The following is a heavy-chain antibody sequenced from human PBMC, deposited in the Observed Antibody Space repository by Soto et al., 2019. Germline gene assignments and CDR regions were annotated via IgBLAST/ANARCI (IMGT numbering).Heavy chain of an antibody. CDR1: GFTCSSYA. Sequence: PGGSLRLSCAASGFTCSSYAMHWVRQAPGKGLEWVAVISYDGSNKYYADSVKGRFTISRDNSKNTLYLQMNSLRAEDTAVYYCARDRIRFLEWLSPMRFDYWGQGTLVTVS. D-gene: IGHD3-3*01. V-gene: IGHV3-30-3*01. J-gene: IGHJ4*02. CDR3: ARDRIRFLEWLSPMRFDY. CDR2: ISYDGSNK.